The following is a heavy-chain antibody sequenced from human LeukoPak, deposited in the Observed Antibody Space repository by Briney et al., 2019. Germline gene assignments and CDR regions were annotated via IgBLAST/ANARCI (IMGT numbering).Heavy chain of an antibody. V-gene: IGHV4-39*01. J-gene: IGHJ4*02. D-gene: IGHD5-12*01. CDR1: GGSISSSSYY. Sequence: SETLSLTCTVSGGSISSSSYYWGWIRLPPGKGLEWIGSIYYSGSTYYNPSLKSRVTISVDTSKNQFSLKLSSVTAADTAVYYCARYMRGYSGYQFDYWGQGTLVTVSS. CDR2: IYYSGST. CDR3: ARYMRGYSGYQFDY.